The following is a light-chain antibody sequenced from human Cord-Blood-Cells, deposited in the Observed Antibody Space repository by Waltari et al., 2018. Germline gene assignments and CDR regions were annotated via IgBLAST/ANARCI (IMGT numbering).Light chain of an antibody. CDR3: QQRSNWPT. J-gene: IGKJ1*01. CDR2: DAS. Sequence: EIVLTQSPATLSLSPGERDTLSYRASQSVSSYLAWYQKKPGQAPRLLIYDASNRATGIPARFSGSGSGTDFTLTISSLEPEDFAVYYCQQRSNWPTFGQGTKVEIK. CDR1: QSVSSY. V-gene: IGKV3-11*01.